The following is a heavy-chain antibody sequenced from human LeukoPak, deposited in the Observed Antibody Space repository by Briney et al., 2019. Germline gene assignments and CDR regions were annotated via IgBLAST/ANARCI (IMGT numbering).Heavy chain of an antibody. J-gene: IGHJ4*02. CDR3: ARRASSSWYYDY. V-gene: IGHV4-4*07. CDR1: GGSISSYY. Sequence: PSETLSLTCTVSGGSISSYYWSWIRQPAGKGLEWIGRIYTSGSTTYNPSLKSRVTMSVDTSKNQFSLQLSSVTAADTAVYYCARRASSSWYYDYWGLGTLVTVSS. CDR2: IYTSGST. D-gene: IGHD6-13*01.